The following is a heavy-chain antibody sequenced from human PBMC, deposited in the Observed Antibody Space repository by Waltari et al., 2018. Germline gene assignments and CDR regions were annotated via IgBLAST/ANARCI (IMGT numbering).Heavy chain of an antibody. CDR1: GGSLGTSGHY. CDR3: GRHLLRATNRIEAFDI. V-gene: IGHV4-39*07. D-gene: IGHD3-22*01. CDR2: IYDRGST. J-gene: IGHJ3*02. Sequence: QLQLQESGPGLVKPSETLSLTCTVSGGPGSGGSLGTSGHYWGWIRQSPGRGLEWIATIYDRGSTYLNPSLESRITISLDTSNNQFSLRMTSVTAADTAKYYCGRHLLRATNRIEAFDIWGQGTMVTVAS.